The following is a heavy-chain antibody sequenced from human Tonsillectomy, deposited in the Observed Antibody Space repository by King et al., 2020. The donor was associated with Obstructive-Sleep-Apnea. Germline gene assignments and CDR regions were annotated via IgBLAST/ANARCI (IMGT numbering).Heavy chain of an antibody. CDR2: ISWHSGSI. CDR3: AKAASFYSSSWAWVE. D-gene: IGHD6-13*01. Sequence: VQLVESGGGLVQPGRSLRLSCAASGFTFYDYAMHWVRQAPGKGLEWVAGISWHSGSIGYAGSVKGRFTISRANAKKSLYLQMNSLRAEETALYYCAKAASFYSSSWAWVEWGQGTLVTVSS. J-gene: IGHJ4*02. V-gene: IGHV3-9*01. CDR1: GFTFYDYA.